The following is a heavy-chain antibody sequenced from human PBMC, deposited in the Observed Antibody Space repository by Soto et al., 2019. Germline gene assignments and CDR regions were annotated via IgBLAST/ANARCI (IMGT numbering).Heavy chain of an antibody. CDR2: IYYSGST. D-gene: IGHD3-3*01. CDR3: LVWSGYSLGHFQH. Sequence: SETLSLTCMVSGGSISSYYWSWIRQPPGKGLEWSGYIYYSGSTNYNPALKSRVPISVDKAKNTVYLQMNSLRVEDTAVYYCLVWSGYSLGHFQHWGQGTLVTGSS. J-gene: IGHJ1*01. CDR1: GGSISSYY. V-gene: IGHV4-59*12.